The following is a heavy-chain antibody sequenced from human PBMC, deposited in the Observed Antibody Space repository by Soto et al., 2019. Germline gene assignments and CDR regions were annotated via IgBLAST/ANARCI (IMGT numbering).Heavy chain of an antibody. CDR1: GFAFSTFG. CDR2: ISSSSTTI. V-gene: IGHV3-48*02. CDR3: ARHKGGSLAGFNWFDP. J-gene: IGHJ5*02. D-gene: IGHD6-19*01. Sequence: EVQLEESVGGLVQPGGSLRLSCTTSGFAFSTFGMNWVRQAPGEGLEWIAYISSSSTTIFYGGSVKGRFTASRDNAENSIYLEMNSLRDEDTAIYYCARHKGGSLAGFNWFDPWGHGTLVTVSS.